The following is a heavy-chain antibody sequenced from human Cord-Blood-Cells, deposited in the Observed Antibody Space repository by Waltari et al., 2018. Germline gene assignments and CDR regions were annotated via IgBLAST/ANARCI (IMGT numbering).Heavy chain of an antibody. D-gene: IGHD6-13*01. J-gene: IGHJ4*02. CDR3: ARSRTPGIAAAGAFDY. V-gene: IGHV3-33*01. Sequence: QVQLVESGGGVVQPGRSLRLSCAASGFTFSSYGMHWVRQAPGKGLEWVAVIWYDGSNKYYADSVKGRFTISRDNSKNTLYLQMNSLRAEDTAVYYCARSRTPGIAAAGAFDYWGQGTLVTVSS. CDR2: IWYDGSNK. CDR1: GFTFSSYG.